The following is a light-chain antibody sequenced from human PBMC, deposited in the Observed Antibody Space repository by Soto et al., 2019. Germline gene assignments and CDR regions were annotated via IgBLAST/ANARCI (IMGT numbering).Light chain of an antibody. CDR1: QGISSW. CDR2: DAS. J-gene: IGKJ5*01. Sequence: AIQLTQSPSSLSASVGDSVTITCRASQGISSWLAWYQQKPGKAPKLLIYDASSLESGVPSRFSGSGSGTEFTLTISSLQPDDFATYYCQQANSFPITFGQGTRLEIK. CDR3: QQANSFPIT. V-gene: IGKV1-13*02.